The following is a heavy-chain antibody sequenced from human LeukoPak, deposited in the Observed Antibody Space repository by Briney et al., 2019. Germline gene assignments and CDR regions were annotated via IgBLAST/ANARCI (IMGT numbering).Heavy chain of an antibody. V-gene: IGHV3-15*07. CDR1: GFTFSDHY. D-gene: IGHD3-10*01. Sequence: GGSLRLSCAASGFTFSDHYMDWVRQAPGKGLEWVGRIKSKTDGGTTDYAAPVKGRFTISRDDSKNTLYLQMNSLKTEDTAVYYCTTEPDETMVLWGQGTLVTVSS. CDR3: TTEPDETMVL. J-gene: IGHJ4*02. CDR2: IKSKTDGGTT.